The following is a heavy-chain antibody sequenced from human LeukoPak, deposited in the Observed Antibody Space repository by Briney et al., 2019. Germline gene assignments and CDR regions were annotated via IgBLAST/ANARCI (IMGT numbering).Heavy chain of an antibody. Sequence: SETLSLTCTVSGGSISSYYWSWIRQPPGKGLEWIGYFYYSGSTNYNPSLKSRVTISVDTSKNQFSLKLSSVTAADTAVYYCARDVVAARGSFDYWGQGTLVTVSS. J-gene: IGHJ4*02. CDR3: ARDVVAARGSFDY. V-gene: IGHV4-59*01. CDR2: FYYSGST. CDR1: GGSISSYY. D-gene: IGHD2-2*01.